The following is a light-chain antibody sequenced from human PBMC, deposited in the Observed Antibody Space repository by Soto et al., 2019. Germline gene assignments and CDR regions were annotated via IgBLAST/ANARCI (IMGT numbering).Light chain of an antibody. CDR2: AAS. Sequence: DIQLTQSPSFLSASVGDRVTITCRASQGIRDFLAWYQQKPGRPPKLLIYAASTLQTGVPTRFSGIASGTEFTLIISNLQPADFATYYCQQFNVYPLTFGGGTKVEIK. CDR3: QQFNVYPLT. V-gene: IGKV1-9*01. J-gene: IGKJ4*01. CDR1: QGIRDF.